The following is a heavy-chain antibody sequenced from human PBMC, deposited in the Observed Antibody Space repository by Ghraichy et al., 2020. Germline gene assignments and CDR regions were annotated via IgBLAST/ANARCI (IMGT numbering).Heavy chain of an antibody. CDR3: ASSGSSLGEYYFDY. CDR2: IYYSGST. Sequence: SETLSLTCTVSGGSISSSSYYWGWIRQSPGKGLEWIGSIYYSGSTYYNPSLKSRVTISVDTSKNQFSLKVMSVTAADTAVYNCASSGSSLGEYYFDYWGQGTLVTVSS. J-gene: IGHJ4*02. CDR1: GGSISSSSYY. D-gene: IGHD1-26*01. V-gene: IGHV4-39*01.